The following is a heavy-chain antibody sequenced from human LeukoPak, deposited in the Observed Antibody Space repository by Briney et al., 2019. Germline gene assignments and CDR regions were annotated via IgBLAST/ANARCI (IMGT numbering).Heavy chain of an antibody. CDR3: ARDLGRNIYDSSGYSPGPFDY. CDR1: GFTFSSYS. J-gene: IGHJ4*02. D-gene: IGHD3-22*01. Sequence: GSLRLSCAAPGFTFSSYSMNWVRQAPGKGLEWVSSISSSSSYIYYADSVKGRFTISRDNAKNSLYLQMNSLRAEDTAVYYCARDLGRNIYDSSGYSPGPFDYWGQGTLVTVSS. V-gene: IGHV3-21*01. CDR2: ISSSSSYI.